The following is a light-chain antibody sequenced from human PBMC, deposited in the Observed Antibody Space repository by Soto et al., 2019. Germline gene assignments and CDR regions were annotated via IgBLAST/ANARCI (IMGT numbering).Light chain of an antibody. CDR1: QTISSY. J-gene: IGKJ3*01. V-gene: IGKV1-39*01. Sequence: DIEMTQSPSSLSASVRDRVTITCRASQTISSYLNWYHQKPGKAPKLLIYAVSNLQSGVPSRFSGSGSGTDFTLTISSLQPEDFATYYCQQNYNTPLTFGPGTKVDIK. CDR2: AVS. CDR3: QQNYNTPLT.